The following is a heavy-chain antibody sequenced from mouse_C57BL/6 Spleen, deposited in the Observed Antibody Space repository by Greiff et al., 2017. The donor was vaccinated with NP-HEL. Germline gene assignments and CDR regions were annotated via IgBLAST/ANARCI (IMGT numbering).Heavy chain of an antibody. CDR1: GFNIKDYY. CDR3: ARSPSTVVAPFAY. D-gene: IGHD1-1*01. V-gene: IGHV14-2*01. CDR2: IDPEDGET. Sequence: VQLQQSGAELVKPGASVKLSCTASGFNIKDYYMHWVKQRPEQGLEWIGRIDPEDGETKYAPKFQGKATISADTSSNTVYLQLSSLTSEDTAVYYCARSPSTVVAPFAYWGQGTLVTVSA. J-gene: IGHJ3*01.